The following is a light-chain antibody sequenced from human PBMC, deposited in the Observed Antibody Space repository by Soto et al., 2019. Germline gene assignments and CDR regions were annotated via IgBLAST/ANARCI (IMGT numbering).Light chain of an antibody. J-gene: IGLJ3*02. CDR3: SSYTSSSTRV. V-gene: IGLV2-14*01. Sequence: QSALTQPASVSGSPGQSITISCTGTSSDVGGYNYVSWYQQHPGKAPKLMIYEVSNRPSGVSNRFSGSKSGNTASLTISGLQAEDDADYYCSSYTSSSTRVFGGGTKLIVL. CDR2: EVS. CDR1: SSDVGGYNY.